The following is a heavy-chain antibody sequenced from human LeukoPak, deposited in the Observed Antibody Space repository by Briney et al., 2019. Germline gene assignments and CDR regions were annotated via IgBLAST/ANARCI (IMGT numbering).Heavy chain of an antibody. CDR2: VFYSGTT. D-gene: IGHD3-3*01. CDR3: ARRRDDFWSGYSSHWYFDL. V-gene: IGHV4-39*01. Sequence: SETLSLTCTVSGGSISGSTYYWGWIRQPPGKGLEWIGSVFYSGTTYYNPSLKSRVTISVDTSKNQFSLRLSSVTAADTAMYYCARRRDDFWSGYSSHWYFDLWGRGTLVTVS. CDR1: GGSISGSTYY. J-gene: IGHJ2*01.